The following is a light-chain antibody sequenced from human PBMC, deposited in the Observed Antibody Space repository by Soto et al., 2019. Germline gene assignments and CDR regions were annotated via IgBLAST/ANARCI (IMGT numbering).Light chain of an antibody. V-gene: IGKV3-20*01. CDR2: GAS. J-gene: IGKJ1*01. Sequence: EIVLTQSPGTLSLSPGERATLSCRASQSVNSVYLAWYQQKPGQAPRLLIYGASSRATGIPDRFSGSGSGTDFTLTISRLDPEDFAVYFCQQYDSLPRTFGQGTKVEIK. CDR3: QQYDSLPRT. CDR1: QSVNSVY.